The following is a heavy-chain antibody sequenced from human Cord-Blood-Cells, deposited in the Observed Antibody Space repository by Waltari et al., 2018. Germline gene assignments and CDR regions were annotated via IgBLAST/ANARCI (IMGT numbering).Heavy chain of an antibody. CDR2: IYYSGRT. D-gene: IGHD3-9*01. CDR1: GGSISSYS. J-gene: IGHJ3*02. CDR3: EAHISREDYDILTPHDDFDI. Sequence: QVQLQESGPGLVKPSETLSLTCTVSGGSISSYSWSWIRQPPGTGLEWIGYIYYSGRTKYNTSLKSRVAKSVDASNHQISLKLSSVTAADTAVYYCEAHISREDYDILTPHDDFDIWGQGTLITVSS. V-gene: IGHV4-59*08.